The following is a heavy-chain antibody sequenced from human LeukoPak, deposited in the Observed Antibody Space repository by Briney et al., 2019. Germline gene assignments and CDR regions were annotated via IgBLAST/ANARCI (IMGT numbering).Heavy chain of an antibody. J-gene: IGHJ4*02. V-gene: IGHV1-2*04. CDR3: ARSLQHSSSWYKLDY. CDR1: GYTFTGYY. Sequence: ASVKVFCKASGYTFTGYYMHWVRQAPGQGLEGMGWINPNSGGTNYAQKFQGWVTMTRDTSISTAYMELSRLRSDDTAVYYCARSLQHSSSWYKLDYWGQGTLVTVSS. CDR2: INPNSGGT. D-gene: IGHD6-13*01.